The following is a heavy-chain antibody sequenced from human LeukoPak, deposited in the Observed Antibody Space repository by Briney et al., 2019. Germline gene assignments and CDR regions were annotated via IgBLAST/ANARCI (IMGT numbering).Heavy chain of an antibody. J-gene: IGHJ5*02. CDR2: IYTDGST. CDR3: ARGGASSKWLYP. CDR1: GGSISNHY. D-gene: IGHD2-15*01. Sequence: PSETLSLTCTVSGGSISNHYWSWIRQPAGKGLQWIGRIYTDGSTNYNPSLRSRVTMSADTSKNQLSLNLSSVTAADTAVYYCARGGASSKWLYPWGQGTLVTVSS. V-gene: IGHV4-4*07.